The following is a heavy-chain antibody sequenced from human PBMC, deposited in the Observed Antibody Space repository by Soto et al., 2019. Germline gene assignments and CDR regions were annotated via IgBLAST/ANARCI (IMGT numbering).Heavy chain of an antibody. CDR3: AREGSGITIFGVVPPLPYYYYGMDV. D-gene: IGHD3-3*01. J-gene: IGHJ6*02. Sequence: ASVKVSCKASGYTLTGYYIHWMRLAPGQGLEWLGWINPNSGGTKYAQKFQGWVTMTRDTSISTAYMELSRPRSDDTAVYYCAREGSGITIFGVVPPLPYYYYGMDVWGQGTTVTVSS. CDR1: GYTLTGYY. V-gene: IGHV1-2*04. CDR2: INPNSGGT.